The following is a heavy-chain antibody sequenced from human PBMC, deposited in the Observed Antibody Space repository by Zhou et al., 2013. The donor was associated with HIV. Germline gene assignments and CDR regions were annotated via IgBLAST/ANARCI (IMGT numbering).Heavy chain of an antibody. D-gene: IGHD2-2*01. Sequence: QVQLVQSGAEVKKPGASVKVSCKASGYTFTDFFIHWVRQAPGQGLEWMGWVSPNTGGTNYAQKFQGRVTMTRDTSINTAYMELTSLTSDDTAMYYCARGHIVVVPAATYYYYGMDVWGQGTTVTVSS. CDR1: GYTFTDFF. J-gene: IGHJ6*02. CDR2: VSPNTGGT. V-gene: IGHV1-2*02. CDR3: ARGHIVVVPAATYYYYGMDV.